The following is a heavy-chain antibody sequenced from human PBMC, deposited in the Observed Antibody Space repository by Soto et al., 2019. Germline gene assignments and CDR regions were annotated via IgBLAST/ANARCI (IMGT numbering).Heavy chain of an antibody. V-gene: IGHV4-59*01. CDR3: ASTDGYNSGYFDY. D-gene: IGHD5-12*01. J-gene: IGHJ4*02. CDR1: GGSISSYY. CDR2: IYYSGST. Sequence: SETLSLTCTASGGSISSYYWSWIRQPPGKGLEWIGYIYYSGSTNYNPSLKSRVTISVDTSKNQFSLKLSSVTAADTAVYYCASTDGYNSGYFDYWGQGTLVTVSS.